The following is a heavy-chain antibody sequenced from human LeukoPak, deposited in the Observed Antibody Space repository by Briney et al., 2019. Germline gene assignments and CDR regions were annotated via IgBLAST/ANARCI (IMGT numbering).Heavy chain of an antibody. D-gene: IGHD6-13*01. CDR3: ARDLVAAAGNWFDP. CDR2: IYSGGST. Sequence: GGSLRLSCAASGFPDSSNYMSWVPQAPGKGLEGVSVIYSGGSTYYADSVKGRFTISRDNSKNTLYLQMNSLRAEDTAVYYCARDLVAAAGNWFDPWGQGTLVTVSS. V-gene: IGHV3-66*01. CDR1: GFPDSSNY. J-gene: IGHJ5*02.